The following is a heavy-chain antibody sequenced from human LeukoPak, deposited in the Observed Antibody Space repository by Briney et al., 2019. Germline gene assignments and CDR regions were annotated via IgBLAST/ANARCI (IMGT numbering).Heavy chain of an antibody. Sequence: ASVNVSCKASGYTFTGYYMHWVRQAPGQGLEWMGWTNPNSGGTNYAQKFQGRVTMTRDTSISTAYMDLSRLRSDDTAVFYCARETEDVVVVPAAAYFDYWGQGTLVTVSS. J-gene: IGHJ4*02. V-gene: IGHV1-2*02. CDR3: ARETEDVVVVPAAAYFDY. CDR1: GYTFTGYY. D-gene: IGHD2-2*01. CDR2: TNPNSGGT.